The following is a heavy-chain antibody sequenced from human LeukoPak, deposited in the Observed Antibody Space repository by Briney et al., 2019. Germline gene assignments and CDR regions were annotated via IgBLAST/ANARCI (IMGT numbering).Heavy chain of an antibody. V-gene: IGHV3-30*02. CDR1: GFTFRVYA. J-gene: IGHJ4*02. CDR2: IWSDGNNK. D-gene: IGHD4-23*01. Sequence: GGSLRLSCAASGFTFRVYAMHWVRQTPGKGLEWVAVIWSDGNNKHYADSVKGRFTISRDNSKNTVYLQMNSLRAEDTAVYYCAKGGLNSAFDYWGQGTLVTVSS. CDR3: AKGGLNSAFDY.